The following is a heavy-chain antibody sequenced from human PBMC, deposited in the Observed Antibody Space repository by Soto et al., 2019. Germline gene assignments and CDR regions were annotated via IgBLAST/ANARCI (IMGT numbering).Heavy chain of an antibody. Sequence: QLQLQESGPGLVKPSETLSLTCTVSGGSISSSSYYWGWIRQPPGKGLEWIGSIYYSGSTYYNPSLHRRVARSVDTSKNQFSLKRSSVTAADSDVYYCARSGVGGGYVSRYYGMDVWCQGTKVSASS. V-gene: IGHV4-39*01. J-gene: IGHJ6*02. D-gene: IGHD3-16*01. CDR1: GGSISSSSYY. CDR3: ARSGVGGGYVSRYYGMDV. CDR2: IYYSGST.